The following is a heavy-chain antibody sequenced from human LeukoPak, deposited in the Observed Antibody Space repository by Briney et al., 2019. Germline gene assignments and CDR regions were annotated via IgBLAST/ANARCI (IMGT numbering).Heavy chain of an antibody. CDR2: IYYSGST. Sequence: SQTLSLTCTVSGGSISSGDYYWSWIRQPPGKGLEWIGYIYYSGSTYYSPSLKSRVTISVDTSKNQFSLKLSSVTAADTAVYYCARASRYYDSSGYLVGYAFDIWGQGTMVTVSS. CDR1: GGSISSGDYY. CDR3: ARASRYYDSSGYLVGYAFDI. J-gene: IGHJ3*02. V-gene: IGHV4-30-4*01. D-gene: IGHD3-22*01.